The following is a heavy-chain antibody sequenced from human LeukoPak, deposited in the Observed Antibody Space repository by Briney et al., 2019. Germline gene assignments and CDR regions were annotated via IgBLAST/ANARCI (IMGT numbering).Heavy chain of an antibody. Sequence: PGGSLRLSCATSGFTFSSYAMHWVRQAPGKGLEWVAVISYDGSNKYYADSVKGRFTISRDNSKNTLYLQMYSLRAEDTAVYYCARVPGIKRYEPGRYFDYWGQGTLVTVSS. CDR3: ARVPGIKRYEPGRYFDY. D-gene: IGHD3-10*01. V-gene: IGHV3-30-3*01. J-gene: IGHJ4*02. CDR1: GFTFSSYA. CDR2: ISYDGSNK.